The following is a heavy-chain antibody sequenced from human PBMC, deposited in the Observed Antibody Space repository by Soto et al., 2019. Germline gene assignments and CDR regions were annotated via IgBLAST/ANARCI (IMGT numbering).Heavy chain of an antibody. Sequence: PGKSLEWIGYIYYSGSTYYNPSLKSRVTISVDTSKNQFSLKLSSVTAADTAVYYCVFFFQAEDGIRGEISVSAFLLNRSSDL. D-gene: IGHD3-16*02. CDR2: IYYSGST. V-gene: IGHV4-31*02. CDR3: VFFFQAEDGIRGEISVSAFLLNRSSDL. J-gene: IGHJ2*01.